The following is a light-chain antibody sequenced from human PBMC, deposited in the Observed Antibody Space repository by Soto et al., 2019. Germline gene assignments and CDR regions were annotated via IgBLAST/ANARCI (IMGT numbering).Light chain of an antibody. CDR1: QDISNY. J-gene: IGKJ4*01. CDR2: DAS. CDR3: QQYDNLLPLT. V-gene: IGKV1-33*01. Sequence: DIPMTQSPSSLSASVGDRVTITCQASQDISNYLNWYQQKLGKAPKLLIYDASNLETGVPSRFSGSGSGTDFTFTISSLQPEDIATYYCQQYDNLLPLTFGGGTKVEIK.